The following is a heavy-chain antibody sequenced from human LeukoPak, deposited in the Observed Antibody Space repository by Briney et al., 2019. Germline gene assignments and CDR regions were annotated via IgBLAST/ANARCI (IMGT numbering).Heavy chain of an antibody. V-gene: IGHV3-7*05. CDR1: GFTFSRFW. CDR2: IQPDGGDT. D-gene: IGHD2-2*01. J-gene: IGHJ4*02. CDR3: TRIIVEVPGISDYCDS. Sequence: GGSLRLSCAASGFTFSRFWMSWVRQAPGKGLEWVANIQPDGGDTYYVDSVKGRFTISRDNAKNSLYLQMNGLRVEDTAVYYCTRIIVEVPGISDYCDSWGQGTLVTVSS.